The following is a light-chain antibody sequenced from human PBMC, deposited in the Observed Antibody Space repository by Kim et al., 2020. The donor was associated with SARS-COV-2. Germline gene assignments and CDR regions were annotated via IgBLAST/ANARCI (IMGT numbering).Light chain of an antibody. CDR1: SSDDGSYNL. CDR2: EVS. CDR3: CSYAGSRV. J-gene: IGLJ1*01. Sequence: QSALTQPASVSGSPGQSITISCTGTSSDDGSYNLVSWYQQHPGKAPKLMIYEVSKRPSGVSNRFSGSKSGNTASLTISGLQAEDEADYYCCSYAGSRVFGTGTKVTV. V-gene: IGLV2-23*02.